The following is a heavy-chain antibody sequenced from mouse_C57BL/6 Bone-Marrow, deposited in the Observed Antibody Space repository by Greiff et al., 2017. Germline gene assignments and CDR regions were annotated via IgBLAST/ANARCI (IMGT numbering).Heavy chain of an antibody. V-gene: IGHV1-26*01. D-gene: IGHD1-1*02. CDR2: INPNNGGT. CDR1: GYTFTDYY. J-gene: IGHJ2*01. CDR3: ARGEGGPFDY. Sequence: VHVKQSGPELVKPGASVKISCKASGYTFTDYYMNWVKQSHGKSLEWIGDINPNNGGTSYNQKFKGKATLTVDKSSSTAYMELRSLTSEDSAVYYCARGEGGPFDYWGQGTTLTVSS.